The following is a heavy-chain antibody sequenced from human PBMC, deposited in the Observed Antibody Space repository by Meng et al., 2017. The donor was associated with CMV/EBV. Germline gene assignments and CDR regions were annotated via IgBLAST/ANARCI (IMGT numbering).Heavy chain of an antibody. J-gene: IGHJ6*02. D-gene: IGHD3-10*01. CDR3: TTDGVVHKYYGSYYYYGMDV. V-gene: IGHV3-15*01. CDR1: GFTFSNAW. Sequence: GESLKISCAASGFTFSNAWMSWVRQAPGKGLEWVGRIKSKTDVGTTDYAAPVKGRFNISRDDSTNTQYLQMNSLKTEDTAVYYCTTDGVVHKYYGSYYYYGMDVWGQGTTVTVSS. CDR2: IKSKTDVGTT.